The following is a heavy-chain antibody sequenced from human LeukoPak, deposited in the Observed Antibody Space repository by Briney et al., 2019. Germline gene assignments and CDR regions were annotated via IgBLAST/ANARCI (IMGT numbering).Heavy chain of an antibody. J-gene: IGHJ4*02. Sequence: PGGSLRLSCAASGFTFSSYGMHWVRQAPGKGLEWVSYINSRNSAIYYADSVKGRFTISRDNAKNSLYLQMNSLRAEDTAVYYCARYWSSWSADYWGQETLVTVSS. D-gene: IGHD6-13*01. CDR1: GFTFSSYG. CDR2: INSRNSAI. V-gene: IGHV3-48*01. CDR3: ARYWSSWSADY.